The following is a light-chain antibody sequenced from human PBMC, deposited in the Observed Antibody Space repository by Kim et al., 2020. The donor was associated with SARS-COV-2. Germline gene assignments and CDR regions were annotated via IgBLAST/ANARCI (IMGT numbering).Light chain of an antibody. CDR2: LNSDRSH. CDR3: QTWGTGGV. Sequence: GASVKLTCTLSSGQSSYAIAWHQQQPEKGPRYLMKLNSDRSHSKGDGIPDRFSGSSSGAERYLTISSLQSEDEADYYCQTWGTGGVFGGGTQLTVL. V-gene: IGLV4-69*01. CDR1: SGQSSYA. J-gene: IGLJ2*01.